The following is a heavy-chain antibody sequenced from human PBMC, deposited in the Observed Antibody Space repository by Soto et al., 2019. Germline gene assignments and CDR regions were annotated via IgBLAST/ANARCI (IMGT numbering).Heavy chain of an antibody. CDR2: IWYDGSNK. J-gene: IGHJ6*02. Sequence: GGSLRLSCAASGFTFSSYGMHWVRQAPGKGLEWVAVIWYDGSNKYYADSVKGRFTISRDNSKNTLYLQMNSLRAEDTAVYYCARDLPNYYGMDVWGQGTTVTVSS. CDR3: ARDLPNYYGMDV. V-gene: IGHV3-33*01. CDR1: GFTFSSYG.